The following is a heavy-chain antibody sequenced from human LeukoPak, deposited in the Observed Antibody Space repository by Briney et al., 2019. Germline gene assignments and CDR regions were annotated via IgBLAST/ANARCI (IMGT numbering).Heavy chain of an antibody. CDR2: IWHDGSNR. CDR1: GFTFNNCG. CDR3: AREGVVVVAATPESYYYYYMNV. J-gene: IGHJ6*03. V-gene: IGHV3-33*01. D-gene: IGHD2-15*01. Sequence: PGRSLRLSCAASGFTFNNCGMHWVRQAPGKGLEWVAVIWHDGSNRYYVDSVKGRFTISRDNAKNSLYLQMNSLRAEDTAVYYCAREGVVVVAATPESYYYYYMNVWGKGTTVTVSS.